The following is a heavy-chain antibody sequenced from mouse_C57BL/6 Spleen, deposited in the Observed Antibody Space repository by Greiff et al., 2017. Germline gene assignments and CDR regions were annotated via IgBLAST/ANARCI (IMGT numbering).Heavy chain of an antibody. CDR3: TRSDYDGGDY. J-gene: IGHJ2*01. CDR2: IDPSDSET. V-gene: IGHV1-52*01. Sequence: QVQLQQPGAELVRPGSSVKLSCKASGYTFTSYWMHWVKQRPIKGLEWIGNIDPSDSETHYNQKFKDKATLTVDKSSSTAYMPRSSLTAEDAAVYYCTRSDYDGGDYWGQGTTLTVSS. CDR1: GYTFTSYW. D-gene: IGHD2-4*01.